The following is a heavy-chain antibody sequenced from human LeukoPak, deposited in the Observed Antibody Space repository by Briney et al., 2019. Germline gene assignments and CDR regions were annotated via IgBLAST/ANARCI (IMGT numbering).Heavy chain of an antibody. CDR3: ARGGLSIAAQSNWFDP. CDR2: MYNSGST. D-gene: IGHD6-6*01. Sequence: SETLSLTCTVSGGSISGYYWSWIRQSPEKGLEWIGYMYNSGSTNYNPSLKSRVTISVDTSKKLFSLKLSSVTDADTAVYYCARGGLSIAAQSNWFDPWGQGTLVTVSS. J-gene: IGHJ5*02. CDR1: GGSISGYY. V-gene: IGHV4-59*01.